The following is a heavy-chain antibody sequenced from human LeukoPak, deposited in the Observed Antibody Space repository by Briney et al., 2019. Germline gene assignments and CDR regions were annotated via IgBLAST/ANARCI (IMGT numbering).Heavy chain of an antibody. Sequence: PGGSLRLSCAASGFTFSDYYMSWIRQAPETGLEWLSYTSPSGGTIYYADSVKGRFTISRDNAKNSLYLQMNSLRAEDTAVYYCATALRDGYKAPADYWGQGTLVTVSS. D-gene: IGHD5-24*01. CDR3: ATALRDGYKAPADY. CDR1: GFTFSDYY. J-gene: IGHJ4*02. V-gene: IGHV3-11*04. CDR2: TSPSGGTI.